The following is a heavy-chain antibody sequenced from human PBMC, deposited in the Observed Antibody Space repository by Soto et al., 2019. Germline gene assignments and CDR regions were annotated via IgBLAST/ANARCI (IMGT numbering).Heavy chain of an antibody. CDR2: IIPIFGTA. CDR1: GGTFSSYA. Sequence: ASVKVSCKASGGTFSSYAISWVRQAPGQGLEWMGGIIPIFGTANYAQKFQGRVTITADESTSTAYMELSSLRSEDTAVYYCARDPTYYYDRGAFDIWGRGTMVTVSS. D-gene: IGHD3-22*01. V-gene: IGHV1-69*13. J-gene: IGHJ3*02. CDR3: ARDPTYYYDRGAFDI.